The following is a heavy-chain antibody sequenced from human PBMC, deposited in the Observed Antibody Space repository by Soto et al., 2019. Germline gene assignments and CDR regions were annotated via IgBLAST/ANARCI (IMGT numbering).Heavy chain of an antibody. CDR2: ISIYNGDT. J-gene: IGHJ4*02. CDR3: AATYYYDSRLPPDFSY. CDR1: GYTSTSYG. Sequence: ASVKVSCKASGYTSTSYGISWVRQAPGQGLEWMGWISIYNGDTNYAQMLQGRVALTTDTSTSTAYMEVRSLRSDDTAVYYCAATYYYDSRLPPDFSYWGQGTPVRVSS. D-gene: IGHD3-22*01. V-gene: IGHV1-18*01.